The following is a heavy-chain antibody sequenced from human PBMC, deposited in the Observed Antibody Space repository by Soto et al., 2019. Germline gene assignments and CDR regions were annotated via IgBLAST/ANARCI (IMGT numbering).Heavy chain of an antibody. CDR2: IFHSGST. V-gene: IGHV4-30-2*01. CDR1: GGSISSGGYS. Sequence: QLQLQESGSGLVKPSQTLSLTCAVSGGSISSGGYSWSWIRQPPGKGLEWIGYIFHSGSTYYNPSLNSRVRIPVNSSKNQFSLKPNSVTAADTVVYYCATAPDYWGQGTLVTVSS. CDR3: ATAPDY. J-gene: IGHJ4*02.